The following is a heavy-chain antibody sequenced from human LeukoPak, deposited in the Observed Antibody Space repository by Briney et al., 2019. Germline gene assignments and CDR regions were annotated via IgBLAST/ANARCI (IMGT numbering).Heavy chain of an antibody. CDR3: ARTSYCGGDCLDY. V-gene: IGHV1-69*13. D-gene: IGHD2-21*02. CDR1: EATSTSFP. Sequence: SVKVSCKASEATSTSFPIGWGHKPLDKGLKWWGGIIPIFGTANYAQKFQGRVTITADESTSTAYMELSSLRSEDTAVYYCARTSYCGGDCLDYWGQGTLVTVSS. J-gene: IGHJ4*02. CDR2: IIPIFGTA.